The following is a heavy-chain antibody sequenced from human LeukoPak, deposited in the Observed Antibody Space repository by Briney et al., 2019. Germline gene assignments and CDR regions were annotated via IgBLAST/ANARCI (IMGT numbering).Heavy chain of an antibody. CDR1: GGSFSGYY. V-gene: IGHV4-34*01. J-gene: IGHJ4*02. D-gene: IGHD3-22*01. CDR3: ARAVVVIVPLYFDY. CDR2: INHSGST. Sequence: SETLSLTCAVYGGSFSGYYWSWIRQPPGKGLEWIGEINHSGSTNYNPSLKSRVTISVDTSKNQFSLKLSSVTAADTAVYYCARAVVVIVPLYFDYWGQGTLVTVSS.